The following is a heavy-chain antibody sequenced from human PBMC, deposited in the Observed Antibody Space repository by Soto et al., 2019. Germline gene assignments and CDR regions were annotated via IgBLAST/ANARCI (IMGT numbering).Heavy chain of an antibody. CDR3: ARLVAGETGYGIDV. V-gene: IGHV3-21*06. CDR2: ITGSRSYI. CDR1: GFIFSSHN. J-gene: IGHJ6*02. D-gene: IGHD3-9*01. Sequence: DVQLVESGGGLVKPGGSLRLSCAASGFIFSSHNMNWVRQAPGKGLEWVSSITGSRSYIFYADSVKGRFTISRDNAKNTVYLQVNSLRAEDTGVYYCARLVAGETGYGIDVWGQGTTVTVSS.